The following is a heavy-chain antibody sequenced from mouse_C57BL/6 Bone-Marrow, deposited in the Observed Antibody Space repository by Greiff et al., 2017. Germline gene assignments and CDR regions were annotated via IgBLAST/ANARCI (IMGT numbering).Heavy chain of an antibody. Sequence: VHVKQSGPELVKPGASVKISCKASGYSFTGYYMNWVKQSPEKSLEWIGEINPSTGGTTYNQKFKAKATLTVDKSSSTAYMQLKSLTSEDSAVYYCASAYGSSYGGFAYWGQGTLVTVSA. V-gene: IGHV1-42*01. CDR1: GYSFTGYY. CDR3: ASAYGSSYGGFAY. J-gene: IGHJ3*01. D-gene: IGHD1-1*01. CDR2: INPSTGGT.